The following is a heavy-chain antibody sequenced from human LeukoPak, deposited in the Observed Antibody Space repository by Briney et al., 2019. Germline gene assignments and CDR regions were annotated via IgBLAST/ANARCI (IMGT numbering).Heavy chain of an antibody. V-gene: IGHV7-4-1*02. CDR2: INTYNGDA. J-gene: IGHJ4*02. CDR1: GYTFTDYA. Sequence: GASVKVSCKASGYTFTDYAVNWVRQAPGQGLEWMGWINTYNGDAMYAQGFTGRFVFSLDTSVSTAYLQISSLKAEDTAVYYCARLSLYSSSSPFDYWGQGTLVTVSS. CDR3: ARLSLYSSSSPFDY. D-gene: IGHD6-6*01.